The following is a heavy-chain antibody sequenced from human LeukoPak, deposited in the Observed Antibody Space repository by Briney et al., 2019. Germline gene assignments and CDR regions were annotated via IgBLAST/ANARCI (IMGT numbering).Heavy chain of an antibody. V-gene: IGHV3-7*01. CDR1: GFTVSSNY. Sequence: GALRLSCAASGFTVSSNYMSWVRQAPGKGLEWVANINQGGSDKYYVDSVKGRFTISRDNANNLLYLQMNSLRGEDTAVYYCTRDRSRAEDDWGQGTLVTVSS. D-gene: IGHD1-14*01. CDR3: TRDRSRAEDD. CDR2: INQGGSDK. J-gene: IGHJ4*02.